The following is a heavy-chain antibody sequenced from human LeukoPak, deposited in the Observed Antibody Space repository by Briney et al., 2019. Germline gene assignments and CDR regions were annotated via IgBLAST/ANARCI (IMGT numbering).Heavy chain of an antibody. CDR2: ISSSSSYI. CDR1: GFTFSSYG. J-gene: IGHJ3*02. D-gene: IGHD6-19*01. Sequence: GGSLRLSCAASGFTFSSYGMNWVRQAPGKGLEWVSSISSSSSYIYYADSVKGRFTISRDNAKNSLYLQMNSLRAEDTAVYYCARALDSSGWYGSYAFDIWGQGTMVTVSS. CDR3: ARALDSSGWYGSYAFDI. V-gene: IGHV3-21*01.